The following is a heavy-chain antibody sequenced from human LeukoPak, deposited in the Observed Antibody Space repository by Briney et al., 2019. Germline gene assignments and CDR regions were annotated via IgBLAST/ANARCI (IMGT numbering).Heavy chain of an antibody. V-gene: IGHV3-13*01. CDR3: ARGGPAAGRFDY. D-gene: IGHD6-13*01. CDR1: GFTFSSYD. CDR2: IGTAGDT. J-gene: IGHJ4*02. Sequence: GGSLRLSCAASGFTFSSYDMHWVRHATGKGLEWVSAIGTAGDTYYPGSVKGRFTISRENAKNSLFLQMNSLRAEDTAVYYCARGGPAAGRFDYWGQGTLVTVSS.